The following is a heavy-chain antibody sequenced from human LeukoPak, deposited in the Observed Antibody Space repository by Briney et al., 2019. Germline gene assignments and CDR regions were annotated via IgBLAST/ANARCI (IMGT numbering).Heavy chain of an antibody. D-gene: IGHD1-26*01. CDR3: AKRYLGASGSYNFDS. CDR1: GFTFSSYA. V-gene: IGHV3-23*01. CDR2: IPGSGSST. Sequence: SGGSLRLSCAASGFTFSSYAMSWVRQAPGKGLEWVSAIPGSGSSTYYADSVKGRFTISRDNSKNTLYLQMNSVRAEDTAIYYCAKRYLGASGSYNFDSWGQGTLVTVSS. J-gene: IGHJ4*02.